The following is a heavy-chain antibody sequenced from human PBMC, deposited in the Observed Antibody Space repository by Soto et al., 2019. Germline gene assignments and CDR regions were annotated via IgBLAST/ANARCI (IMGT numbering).Heavy chain of an antibody. J-gene: IGHJ4*02. Sequence: QVQLVQSGAEVKKPGASVKVSCKASGYTFTTYDFNWVRQATGQGLEWMAWMNPNTGNTGSAQKFQGRVSVTRNISITTAYMELSGLRSEDTAVYYCAVVAGRVAPRWGQGTLVTVSS. CDR1: GYTFTTYD. D-gene: IGHD2-15*01. CDR3: AVVAGRVAPR. CDR2: MNPNTGNT. V-gene: IGHV1-8*01.